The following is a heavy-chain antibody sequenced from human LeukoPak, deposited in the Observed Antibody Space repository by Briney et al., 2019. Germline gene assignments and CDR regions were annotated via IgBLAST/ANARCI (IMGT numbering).Heavy chain of an antibody. CDR2: IIPILGIA. Sequence: APVKVSCKASGGTFSSYTISWVRQAPGQGLEWMGRIIPILGIANYAQKFQGRVTITADKSTSTAYMELSSLRSEDTAVYYCARSAVVVPAAWAWGQGTLVTVSS. CDR3: ARSAVVVPAAWA. J-gene: IGHJ4*02. V-gene: IGHV1-69*02. CDR1: GGTFSSYT. D-gene: IGHD2-2*01.